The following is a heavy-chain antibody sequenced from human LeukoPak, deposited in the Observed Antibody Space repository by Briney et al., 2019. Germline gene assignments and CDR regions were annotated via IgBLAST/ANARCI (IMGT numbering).Heavy chain of an antibody. V-gene: IGHV4-38-2*02. Sequence: SETLSLTCTVSGYSISSGYYWGWIRQPPGKGLEWIGSIYHSGSTYYNPSLKSRVTISVDTSKNQFSLKLSSVTAADTAVYYCGRDSVSRIVVVPVATTDYWAGETLVSVS. CDR2: IYHSGST. D-gene: IGHD2-2*01. J-gene: IGHJ4*02. CDR3: GRDSVSRIVVVPVATTDY. CDR1: GYSISSGYY.